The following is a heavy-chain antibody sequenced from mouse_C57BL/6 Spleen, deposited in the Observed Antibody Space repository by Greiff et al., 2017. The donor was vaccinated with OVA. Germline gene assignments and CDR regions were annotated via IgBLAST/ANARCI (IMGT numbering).Heavy chain of an antibody. D-gene: IGHD1-1*01. CDR1: GYTFTSYW. CDR2: INPSSGYT. J-gene: IGHJ2*01. Sequence: VQRVESGAELAKPGASVKLSCKASGYTFTSYWMHWVKQRPGQGLEWIGYINPSSGYTKYNQKFKDKATLTADKSSSTAYMQLSSLTYEDSAVYYCARSPYGSSNYFDYWGQGTTLTVSS. V-gene: IGHV1-7*01. CDR3: ARSPYGSSNYFDY.